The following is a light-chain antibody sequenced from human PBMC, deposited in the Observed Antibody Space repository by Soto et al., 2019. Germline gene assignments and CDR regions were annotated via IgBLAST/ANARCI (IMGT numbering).Light chain of an antibody. CDR1: QSVSSSY. V-gene: IGKV3-20*01. CDR2: GAS. Sequence: EIVLTQSPGTLSLSPGERATLSCRASQSVSSSYLAWYQQKPGQAPRLLIYGASSRATGIPDRFSGSGSGTDFTLTISSLEAEDCAVYYCQQYGSSPTYTFGQGTKLEIK. J-gene: IGKJ2*01. CDR3: QQYGSSPTYT.